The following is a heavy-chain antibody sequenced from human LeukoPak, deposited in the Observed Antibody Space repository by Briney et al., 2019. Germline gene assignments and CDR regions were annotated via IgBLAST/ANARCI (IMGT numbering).Heavy chain of an antibody. Sequence: PGGSLRLSCAASGFTFSSYSMNWVRQAPGKGLEWVSSISSSSSYIYYADSVKGRFTISRDNAKNSLYLQMNSLRAEDTAVYYCARAHEYDILTGFFDYWGQGTLVTVSS. CDR3: ARAHEYDILTGFFDY. J-gene: IGHJ4*02. V-gene: IGHV3-21*01. D-gene: IGHD3-9*01. CDR1: GFTFSSYS. CDR2: ISSSSSYI.